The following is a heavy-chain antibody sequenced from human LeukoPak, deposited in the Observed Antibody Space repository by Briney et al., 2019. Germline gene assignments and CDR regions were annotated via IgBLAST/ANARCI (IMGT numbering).Heavy chain of an antibody. CDR1: GFTFSNYA. Sequence: PAGGSLRLSCAASGFTFSNYAMSWVRQAPGKGLEWVANIKEDGSEKYYVDSVKGRFTISRDNAKNSLCLQMNSLRAEDTAIYYCVRSGGYWGQGTLVTVSS. J-gene: IGHJ4*02. CDR2: IKEDGSEK. V-gene: IGHV3-7*05. CDR3: VRSGGY. D-gene: IGHD1-26*01.